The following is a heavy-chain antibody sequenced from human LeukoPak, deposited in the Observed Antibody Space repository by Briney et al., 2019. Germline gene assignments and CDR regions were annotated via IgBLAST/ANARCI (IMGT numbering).Heavy chain of an antibody. Sequence: SETLSLTCTVSGGSISSYYWSWIRQPPGKGLEWIGYIYYSGSTNYNPSLKSRVTISVDTSKNQFSLKLSSVTAADTAVYYCARDREGYCSGGSCPANDAFDIWGQGTMVTVSS. CDR2: IYYSGST. CDR1: GGSISSYY. CDR3: ARDREGYCSGGSCPANDAFDI. V-gene: IGHV4-59*12. D-gene: IGHD2-15*01. J-gene: IGHJ3*02.